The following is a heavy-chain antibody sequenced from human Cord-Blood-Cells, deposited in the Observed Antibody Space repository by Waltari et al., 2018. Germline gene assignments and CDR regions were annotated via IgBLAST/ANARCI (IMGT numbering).Heavy chain of an antibody. V-gene: IGHV1-24*01. CDR3: ASTNWNYWYFDL. Sequence: QVQLVQSGAEVKKPGASVKVSCKVSGYTLTELSMHWVRQAPGKGLEWMGGFDPEDGEKNYAQKFQGRVTMTEGTSTDTAYMELSSLRSEDTAVYYCASTNWNYWYFDLWGRGTLVTVSS. CDR1: GYTLTELS. D-gene: IGHD1-1*01. J-gene: IGHJ2*01. CDR2: FDPEDGEK.